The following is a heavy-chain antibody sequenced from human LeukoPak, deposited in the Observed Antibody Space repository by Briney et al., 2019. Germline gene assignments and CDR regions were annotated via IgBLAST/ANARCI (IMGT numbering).Heavy chain of an antibody. CDR2: INDSGRRT. CDR1: GFIFSTYR. J-gene: IGHJ6*02. CDR3: ASSTYNYDYALDV. V-gene: IGHV3-23*01. Sequence: GGSLRLSCAASGFIFSTYRMSWVRQAPGKGLEWVSLINDSGRRTYYADSVKGRFPVSRDNSKYTLYLQMNSLRVEDTAVYYCASSTYNYDYALDVWGQGTTVTVSS. D-gene: IGHD5-24*01.